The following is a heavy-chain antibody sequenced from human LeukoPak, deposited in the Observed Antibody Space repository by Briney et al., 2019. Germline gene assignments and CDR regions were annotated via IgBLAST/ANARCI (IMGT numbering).Heavy chain of an antibody. Sequence: GRSLRLSCAASGFTFDDYAMHWVRQAPGKGLECVSGISWNSGSIGYADSVKGRFTISRDNAKNSLYLQMNSLRAEDTALYYCAKDIGQWLGKYYFDYWGQGTLVTVSS. V-gene: IGHV3-9*01. CDR3: AKDIGQWLGKYYFDY. D-gene: IGHD6-19*01. CDR2: ISWNSGSI. CDR1: GFTFDDYA. J-gene: IGHJ4*02.